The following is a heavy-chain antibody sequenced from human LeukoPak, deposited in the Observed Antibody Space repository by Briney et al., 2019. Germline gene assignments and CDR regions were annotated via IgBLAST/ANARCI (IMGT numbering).Heavy chain of an antibody. CDR3: ARAYSGSSGVFDY. Sequence: GSLRLSCAASGFTFSSYGMHWVRQAPGKGLEWIGSIYHSGSTYYNPSLKSRVTISVDTSKNQFSLKLSSVTAADTAVYYCARAYSGSSGVFDYWGQGTLVTVSS. J-gene: IGHJ4*02. D-gene: IGHD3-10*01. V-gene: IGHV4-38-2*01. CDR2: IYHSGST. CDR1: GFTFSSYG.